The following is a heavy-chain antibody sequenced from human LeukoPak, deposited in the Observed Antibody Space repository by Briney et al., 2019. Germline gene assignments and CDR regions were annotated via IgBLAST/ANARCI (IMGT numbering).Heavy chain of an antibody. Sequence: GASVKVSCKASGYTFTGYYMHWVRQAPGQGLEWMGWINPNSGGTNYAQKFQGRVTMTRDTSISTAYMELSRLSSDDTAVYYCARDEVSSSWYYYYWGRGTLVTVSS. CDR1: GYTFTGYY. J-gene: IGHJ4*02. CDR2: INPNSGGT. V-gene: IGHV1-2*02. D-gene: IGHD6-13*01. CDR3: ARDEVSSSWYYYY.